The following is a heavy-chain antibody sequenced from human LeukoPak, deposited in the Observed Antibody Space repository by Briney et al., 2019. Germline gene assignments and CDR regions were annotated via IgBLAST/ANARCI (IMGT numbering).Heavy chain of an antibody. CDR1: GFTFSSYS. CDR2: ISSSSSYI. V-gene: IGHV3-21*01. D-gene: IGHD4-17*01. Sequence: GGSLRLSCAASGFTFSSYSMNWVRQAPGKGLEWVSSISSSSSYIFYADSVKGRFTISRDNAKNSLYLQMNSLRAEDTAVYYCATLDGDYEIPWEYYYGMDVWGQGTTVTVSS. J-gene: IGHJ6*02. CDR3: ATLDGDYEIPWEYYYGMDV.